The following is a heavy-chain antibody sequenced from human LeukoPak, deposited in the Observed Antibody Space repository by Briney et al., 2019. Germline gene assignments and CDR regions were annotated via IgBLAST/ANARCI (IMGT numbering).Heavy chain of an antibody. CDR2: ISGSGGST. V-gene: IGHV3-23*01. D-gene: IGHD6-19*01. CDR1: GFTFSSYA. Sequence: GGSLRLSCAASGFTFSSYAMSWVRQAPGKGLEWVSAISGSGGSTYYADSVEGRFTISRDNSKNTLYLQMNSLRAEDTAVYYCARVWYSSGWYLIDYWGQGTLVTVSS. J-gene: IGHJ4*02. CDR3: ARVWYSSGWYLIDY.